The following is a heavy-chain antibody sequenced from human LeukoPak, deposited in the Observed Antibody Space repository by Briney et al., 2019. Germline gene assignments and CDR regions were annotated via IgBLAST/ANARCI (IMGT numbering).Heavy chain of an antibody. V-gene: IGHV3-11*06. Sequence: GGSLRLSCAASGFTFSDYYMSWIRQAPGKGLEWVSYISSSSSYTNYADSVKGRFTISRDNAKNSLYLQMNSLRAEDTAVYYCAREAAYGSGSNNFDYWGQGTLVTISS. CDR3: AREAAYGSGSNNFDY. D-gene: IGHD3-10*01. CDR1: GFTFSDYY. CDR2: ISSSSSYT. J-gene: IGHJ4*02.